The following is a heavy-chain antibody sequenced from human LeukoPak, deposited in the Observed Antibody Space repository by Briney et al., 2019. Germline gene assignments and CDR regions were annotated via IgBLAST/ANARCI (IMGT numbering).Heavy chain of an antibody. J-gene: IGHJ4*02. Sequence: PGGSLRLSCAASGFTFSDYYMSWIRQAPGKGLEWVSYISSSSSTIYYADSVKGRFTISRDNAKNSLYLQMNSLRDEDTAVYYCAGHGSGSYLYYFDYWGQGTLVTVSS. D-gene: IGHD3-10*01. CDR3: AGHGSGSYLYYFDY. V-gene: IGHV3-11*04. CDR1: GFTFSDYY. CDR2: ISSSSSTI.